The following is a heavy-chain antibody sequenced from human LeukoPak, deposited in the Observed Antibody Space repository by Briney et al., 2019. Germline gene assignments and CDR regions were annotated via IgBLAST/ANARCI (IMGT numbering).Heavy chain of an antibody. CDR3: AKDLITFGGVIAIIDY. CDR2: LSYSGGRT. J-gene: IGHJ4*02. V-gene: IGHV3-23*01. D-gene: IGHD3-16*02. Sequence: GGTLRLSCAAAGFTFSSYGMSWVRQAPGKGLEWVSGLSYSGGRTYYADSVKGRFTISRDNSKNTLYLQMNSLRAEDTAVYYCAKDLITFGGVIAIIDYWGQGTLVSVSS. CDR1: GFTFSSYG.